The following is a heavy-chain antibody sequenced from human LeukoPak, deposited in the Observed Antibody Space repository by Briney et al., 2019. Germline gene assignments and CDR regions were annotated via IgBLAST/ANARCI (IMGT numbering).Heavy chain of an antibody. V-gene: IGHV3-30*04. CDR2: ISYDGSNK. Sequence: GGSLRLSCAASGFTFSSYAMHWVRQAPGKGLEWVAVISYDGSNKYYADSVKGRFTISRDNSKNTLYLQMNSLRAEDTAVYYCARNYGGNSLAWFDPWGQGTLVTVSS. D-gene: IGHD4-23*01. CDR1: GFTFSSYA. CDR3: ARNYGGNSLAWFDP. J-gene: IGHJ5*02.